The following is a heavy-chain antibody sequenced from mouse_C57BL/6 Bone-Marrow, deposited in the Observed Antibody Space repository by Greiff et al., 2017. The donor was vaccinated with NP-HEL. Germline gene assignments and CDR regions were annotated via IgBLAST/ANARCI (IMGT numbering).Heavy chain of an antibody. V-gene: IGHV1-42*01. D-gene: IGHD1-1*01. CDR1: GYSFTGYY. CDR3: ARIYGSSYPWFAY. J-gene: IGHJ3*01. Sequence: EVQLQQSGPELVKPGASVKISCKASGYSFTGYYMNWVKQSPEKSLEWIGEINPSTGGTTYNQKFKAKATLTVDKSSSTAYMQLKSLTSEDSAVYYCARIYGSSYPWFAYWGQGTLVTVSA. CDR2: INPSTGGT.